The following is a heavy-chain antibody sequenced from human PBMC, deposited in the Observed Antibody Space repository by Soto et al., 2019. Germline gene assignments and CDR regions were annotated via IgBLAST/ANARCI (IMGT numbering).Heavy chain of an antibody. CDR2: IWYDGSNK. J-gene: IGHJ6*02. D-gene: IGHD1-1*01. CDR3: SSDFSPVPYYYYYYGMDV. V-gene: IGHV3-33*01. CDR1: GFTFSSYV. Sequence: PGGSLRLACAASGFTFSSYVMHWVRQAPGKGLEWVAVIWYDGSNKYYADSVKGRFTISRDNSKNTLYLQMNSLRAEDTAVHYCSSDFSPVPYYYYYYGMDVWGQGTTVTVSS.